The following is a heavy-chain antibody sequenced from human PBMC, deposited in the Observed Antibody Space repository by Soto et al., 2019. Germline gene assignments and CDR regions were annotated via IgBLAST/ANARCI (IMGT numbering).Heavy chain of an antibody. D-gene: IGHD6-6*01. Sequence: GGSLRLSCAASGFTFSNAWMSWVRQAPGKGLEWVGRIRSKTDGGTTDYAAPVKGRFTISRDDSKNTLYLQMNSLKTEDTALYSWSAQYSSSDAFDIWGQGTMVTVSS. CDR3: SAQYSSSDAFDI. CDR1: GFTFSNAW. J-gene: IGHJ3*02. CDR2: IRSKTDGGTT. V-gene: IGHV3-15*01.